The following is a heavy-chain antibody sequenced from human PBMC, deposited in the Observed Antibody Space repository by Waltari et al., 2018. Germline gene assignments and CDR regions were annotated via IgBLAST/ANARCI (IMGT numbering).Heavy chain of an antibody. CDR3: ANRYYYDPRGYPYDAFDI. CDR2: IDSSGTT. D-gene: IGHD3-3*01. V-gene: IGHV4-39*01. Sequence: QVRLQESGPGLLKPSETLSLTCPVSGDSIRRHNLFWAWLRLTPGKGLEWIGSIDSSGTTYFNPSLKSRVAISVDTPNNQFSLRLSSVTAADTAIYYCANRYYYDPRGYPYDAFDIWGQGTSVTVSS. CDR1: GDSIRRHNLF. J-gene: IGHJ3*02.